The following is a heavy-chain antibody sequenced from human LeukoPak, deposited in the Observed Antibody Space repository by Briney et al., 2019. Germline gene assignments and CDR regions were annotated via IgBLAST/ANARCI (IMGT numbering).Heavy chain of an antibody. CDR2: IHIYRGNT. J-gene: IGHJ5*02. D-gene: IGHD3-10*01. V-gene: IGHV1-18*01. Sequence: ASVKVSCKASGYSSTNYGISWVRQAPGQGLEWMGWIHIYRGNTNYAQKLQGRVTMTTDTSTSTAYMELRSLRSDDTAVYYCARDNEYYYGSGSYHWGQGTLVTVSS. CDR3: ARDNEYYYGSGSYH. CDR1: GYSSTNYG.